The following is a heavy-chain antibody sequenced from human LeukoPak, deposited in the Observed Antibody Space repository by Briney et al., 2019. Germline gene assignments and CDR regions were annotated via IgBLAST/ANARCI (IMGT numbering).Heavy chain of an antibody. CDR2: IYYTGST. Sequence: PSQTLSLTCTVSGGSISSGGYFWSWIRQHPGKGLEWIGYIYYTGSTTYNPSLQSRVTISVDTSKNQFSLKLSSVTAADTAVYYCARVYSARITAYGMDVWGQGTTVTVSS. V-gene: IGHV4-31*03. CDR3: ARVYSARITAYGMDV. J-gene: IGHJ6*02. D-gene: IGHD3-10*01. CDR1: GGSISSGGYF.